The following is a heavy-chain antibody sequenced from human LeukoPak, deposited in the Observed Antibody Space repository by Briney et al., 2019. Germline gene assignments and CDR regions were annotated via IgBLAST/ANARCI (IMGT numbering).Heavy chain of an antibody. D-gene: IGHD2-2*02. CDR1: GDSVSSNSAA. J-gene: IGHJ6*03. Sequence: SQTLSLTCAISGDSVSSNSAAWNWIRQSPSRGLEWLGRTYYRSKWYNDYAVSVKSRITINPDTSKNQFSLQLNSVTPEDTAVYYCASSALYCSSTSCYSGYYYYMDVWGKGTTVTVSS. CDR3: ASSALYCSSTSCYSGYYYYMDV. V-gene: IGHV6-1*01. CDR2: TYYRSKWYN.